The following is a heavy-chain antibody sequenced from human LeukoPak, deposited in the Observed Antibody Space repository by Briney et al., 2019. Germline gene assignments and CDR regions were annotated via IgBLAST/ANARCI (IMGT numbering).Heavy chain of an antibody. CDR2: IYHSGST. Sequence: PSETLSLTCAVSGGSISSGGYSWSWIRQPPGKGLEWIGYIYHSGSTYYNPSLKSRVTISVDRSKNQFSLKLSSVTAADTAVYYCARGIGGSRAVHYYYGMDVWGQGTTVTVSS. CDR3: ARGIGGSRAVHYYYGMDV. CDR1: GGSISSGGYS. V-gene: IGHV4-30-2*01. D-gene: IGHD2-15*01. J-gene: IGHJ6*02.